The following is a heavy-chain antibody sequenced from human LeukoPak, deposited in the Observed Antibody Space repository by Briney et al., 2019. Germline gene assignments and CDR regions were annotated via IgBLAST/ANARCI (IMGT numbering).Heavy chain of an antibody. Sequence: SETLSLTCSVSGGSISSYYWSWIRQPPGKGLEWIGYIYYSGSTNYNPSLKSRVTISVDTSKNQFSLKLSSVTAADTAVYYCARVQGYSSSWYPGAFDYWGQGNLVTVSS. CDR3: ARVQGYSSSWYPGAFDY. D-gene: IGHD6-13*01. CDR2: IYYSGST. V-gene: IGHV4-59*01. J-gene: IGHJ4*02. CDR1: GGSISSYY.